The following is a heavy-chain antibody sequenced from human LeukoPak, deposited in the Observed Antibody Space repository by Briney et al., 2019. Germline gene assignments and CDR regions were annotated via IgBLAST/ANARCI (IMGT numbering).Heavy chain of an antibody. CDR3: ARVMTDYYDSKFDP. CDR1: GGSISSYY. Sequence: SETLSLTCIVSGGSISSYYWSWIRQPPGMPLEWIGYFYNSGSTNYNPSLKSRVTISADTSKNQFSLKLSSVTAADTAVYYCARVMTDYYDSKFDPWGQGTLVTVSS. D-gene: IGHD3-22*01. V-gene: IGHV4-59*12. CDR2: FYNSGST. J-gene: IGHJ5*02.